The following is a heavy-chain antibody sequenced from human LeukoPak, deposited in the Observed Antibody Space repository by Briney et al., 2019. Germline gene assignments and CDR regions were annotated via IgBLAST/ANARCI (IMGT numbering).Heavy chain of an antibody. CDR3: ARGRGVVVVAATPTHYYYYMDV. CDR1: GGSISSSSYY. CDR2: INHSGST. Sequence: SETLSLTCTVSGGSISSSSYYWDWTRQPPGKGLEWIGEINHSGSTNYNPSLKSRVTISVDTSKNQFSLKLSSVTAADTAVYYCARGRGVVVVAATPTHYYYYMDVWGKGTTVTVSS. J-gene: IGHJ6*03. D-gene: IGHD2-15*01. V-gene: IGHV4-39*07.